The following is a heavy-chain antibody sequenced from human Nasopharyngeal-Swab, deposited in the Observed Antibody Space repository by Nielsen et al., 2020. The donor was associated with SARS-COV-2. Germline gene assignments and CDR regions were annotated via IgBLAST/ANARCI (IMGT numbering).Heavy chain of an antibody. CDR3: TRDGGYYYVDV. CDR1: GFTFSNYW. CDR2: INSDGSST. J-gene: IGHJ6*03. D-gene: IGHD2-15*01. V-gene: IGHV3-74*01. Sequence: GESLKISCAASGFTFSNYWMHWVRQAPGKGLVWVSRINSDGSSTSYADSVKGRFTISRDNAKNTLYLQMNSLRAEDTAVYYCTRDGGYYYVDVWGKGTTVTVSS.